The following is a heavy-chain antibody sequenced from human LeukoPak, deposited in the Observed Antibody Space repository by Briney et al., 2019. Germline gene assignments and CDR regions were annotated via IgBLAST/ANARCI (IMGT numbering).Heavy chain of an antibody. Sequence: SVKVSCKASGGTFSSYAISWVRQAPGQGLEWMGGIIPIFGTANYAQKFQGRVTITADESTSTAYMELSSLRSEDTAVYYCASPSYYYDSSGYYYFDYWGQVTLVTVSS. V-gene: IGHV1-69*13. CDR3: ASPSYYYDSSGYYYFDY. J-gene: IGHJ4*02. D-gene: IGHD3-22*01. CDR2: IIPIFGTA. CDR1: GGTFSSYA.